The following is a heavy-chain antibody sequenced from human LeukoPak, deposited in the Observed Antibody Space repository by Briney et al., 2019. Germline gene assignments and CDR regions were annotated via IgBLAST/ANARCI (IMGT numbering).Heavy chain of an antibody. J-gene: IGHJ5*02. CDR2: TYYRSKWYN. V-gene: IGHV6-1*01. Sequence: SQTLSLTCAISGDSVSSNSAAWNWIRQFPSRVLEWLGRTYYRSKWYNDYAVSVKSRITITPDTSKNQFSLQLTSVTPEDTAVYYCARSPGIAAAGADFDPWGQGTLVTVSS. D-gene: IGHD6-13*01. CDR1: GDSVSSNSAA. CDR3: ARSPGIAAAGADFDP.